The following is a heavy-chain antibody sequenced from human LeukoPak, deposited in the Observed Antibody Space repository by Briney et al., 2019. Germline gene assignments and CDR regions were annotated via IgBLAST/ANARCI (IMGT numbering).Heavy chain of an antibody. CDR2: IIPIFGTA. Sequence: SVKVSCKASGGTFSSYATSWVRQAPGQGLEWMGGIIPIFGTANYAQKFQGRVTITTDESTSTAYMELSSLRSEDTAVYYCARDQTYYDFWSGSTTAQDNWFDPWGQGTLVTVSS. D-gene: IGHD3-3*01. CDR3: ARDQTYYDFWSGSTTAQDNWFDP. J-gene: IGHJ5*02. V-gene: IGHV1-69*05. CDR1: GGTFSSYA.